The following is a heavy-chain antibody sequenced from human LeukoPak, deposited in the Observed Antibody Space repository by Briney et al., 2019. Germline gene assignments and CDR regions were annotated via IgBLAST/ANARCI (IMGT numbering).Heavy chain of an antibody. V-gene: IGHV4-34*01. CDR3: ARGGIAHRLRD. J-gene: IGHJ4*02. Sequence: PSETLSLTCDVYGGSFSGYYSSCIRQPPGKGPEWIGGINHSGSTNYNPSLKSRVTISVDTSKNQFSLKLSSVTAADTAVYYCARGGIAHRLRDWGRGTLVTVSS. D-gene: IGHD6-6*01. CDR2: INHSGST. CDR1: GGSFSGYY.